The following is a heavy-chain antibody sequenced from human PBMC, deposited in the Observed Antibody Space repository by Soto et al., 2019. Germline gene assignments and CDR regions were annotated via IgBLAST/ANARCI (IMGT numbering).Heavy chain of an antibody. CDR2: INPSGGST. CDR3: ASREGYNIQGDAFDI. D-gene: IGHD1-1*01. CDR1: GYTFTSYY. V-gene: IGHV1-46*01. J-gene: IGHJ3*02. Sequence: ASVKVSCKASGYTFTSYYMHWVRQAPGQGLEWMGIINPSGGSTSYAQKFQGRVTMTRDTSTSTVYMELSSLRSEDTAVYYCASREGYNIQGDAFDIWGQGTMVTVSS.